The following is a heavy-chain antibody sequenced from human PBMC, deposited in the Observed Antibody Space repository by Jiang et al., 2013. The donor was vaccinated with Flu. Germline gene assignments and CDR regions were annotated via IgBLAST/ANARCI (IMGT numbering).Heavy chain of an antibody. CDR3: AKDTYLDGYGSPVQ. CDR2: ITGSGGST. CDR1: GFTFPTSA. D-gene: IGHD5-24*01. J-gene: IGHJ3*01. Sequence: VQLLESGGGLVQPGGSLRLSCAASGFTFPTSAMTWVRQAPGKGLEWVSAITGSGGSTYYADSVKGRFTISRDNSENTLYLQMNSLRAEDTALYYCAKDTYLDGYGSPVQWGQGTVVTVSS. V-gene: IGHV3-23*01.